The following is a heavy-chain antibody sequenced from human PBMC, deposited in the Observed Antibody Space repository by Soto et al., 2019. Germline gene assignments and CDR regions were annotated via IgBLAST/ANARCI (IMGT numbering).Heavy chain of an antibody. Sequence: GESLKISCAASGFTFSSYWMHWVRQAPGKGLVWVSRINSDGSSTSYADSVKSRFTISRDNAKNTLYLQMNSLRAEDTAVYYCARDSAISSSWSSFDYWGQGTLVTVSS. CDR1: GFTFSSYW. J-gene: IGHJ4*02. CDR3: ARDSAISSSWSSFDY. V-gene: IGHV3-74*01. CDR2: INSDGSST. D-gene: IGHD6-13*01.